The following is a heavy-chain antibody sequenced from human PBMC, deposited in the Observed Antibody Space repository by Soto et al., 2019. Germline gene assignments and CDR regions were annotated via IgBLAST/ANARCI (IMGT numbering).Heavy chain of an antibody. V-gene: IGHV1-69*12. Sequence: QVQLVQSGAEVKKPGSSVKVSCKASGGTFSSYAIGWVRQAPGQGLEWMGGIIPIFGTANYAQKFQGRVTITADESTSTAYMERSSLRSEDTAVYYCARGRARVEPRDAFDLWGQGTMVTVSS. CDR3: ARGRARVEPRDAFDL. CDR2: IIPIFGTA. CDR1: GGTFSSYA. J-gene: IGHJ3*01. D-gene: IGHD1-1*01.